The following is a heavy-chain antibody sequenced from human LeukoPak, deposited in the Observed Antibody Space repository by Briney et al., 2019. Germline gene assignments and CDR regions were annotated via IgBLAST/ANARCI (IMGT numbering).Heavy chain of an antibody. Sequence: ASVKVSCKASGYTFTGYYMHWVRQAPGQGLGWMGWLNPNSAATSYAQKFQGRVTMTRDTSISTAYMELSTLTSDDTAVYYCARGGEWYYDSSTYRLFDYWGQGTLVTVSS. CDR2: LNPNSAAT. J-gene: IGHJ4*02. D-gene: IGHD3-22*01. CDR1: GYTFTGYY. CDR3: ARGGEWYYDSSTYRLFDY. V-gene: IGHV1-2*02.